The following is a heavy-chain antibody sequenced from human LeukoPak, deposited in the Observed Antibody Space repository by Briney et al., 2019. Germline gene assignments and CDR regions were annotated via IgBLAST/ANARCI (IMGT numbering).Heavy chain of an antibody. D-gene: IGHD3-9*01. CDR3: ARGLTGDHY. J-gene: IGHJ4*02. Sequence: GGSLRLSCAASGFTFRSNWMHWVRQAPGKGLVWVSRINSDGRSTSYADSVKGRFTISRDNAKNTLYLQMNSPRAEDTAVYYCARGLTGDHYWGQGTLVTVSS. CDR1: GFTFRSNW. V-gene: IGHV3-74*01. CDR2: INSDGRST.